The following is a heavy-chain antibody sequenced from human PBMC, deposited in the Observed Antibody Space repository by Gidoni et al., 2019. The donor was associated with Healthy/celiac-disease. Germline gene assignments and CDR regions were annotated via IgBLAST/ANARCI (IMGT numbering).Heavy chain of an antibody. J-gene: IGHJ4*02. V-gene: IGHV4-39*01. Sequence: QLQLQESGPGLVKPSETLSLTCTVSGGSISSSSYYWGWIRQPPGKGLEWIGSIYYSGSTYYNPSLKSRVTISVDTSKNQFSLKLSSVTAADTAVYYCATHYDYVWGSYRFDYYFDYWGQGTLVTVSS. CDR1: GGSISSSSYY. CDR2: IYYSGST. D-gene: IGHD3-16*02. CDR3: ATHYDYVWGSYRFDYYFDY.